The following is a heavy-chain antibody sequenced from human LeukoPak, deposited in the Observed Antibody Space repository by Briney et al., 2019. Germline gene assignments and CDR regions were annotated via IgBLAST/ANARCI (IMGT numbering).Heavy chain of an antibody. CDR3: ARDLDTFSSNWFDP. V-gene: IGHV3-48*01. CDR1: GFTFSSYS. Sequence: PGGSLRLSCAASGFTFSSYSMNWVRQAPGKGLEWVSSISSSSSTIYYADSVKGRFTISRDNAKNSLYLQMNSLRAEDTAVYYCARDLDTFSSNWFDPWGQGTLVTVSS. D-gene: IGHD2-2*02. CDR2: ISSSSSTI. J-gene: IGHJ5*02.